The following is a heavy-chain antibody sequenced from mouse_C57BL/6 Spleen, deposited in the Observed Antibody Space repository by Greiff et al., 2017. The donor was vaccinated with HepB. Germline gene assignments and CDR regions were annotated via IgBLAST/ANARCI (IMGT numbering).Heavy chain of an antibody. CDR1: GYSFTGYY. CDR3: ARKWLLRYFDV. D-gene: IGHD2-3*01. CDR2: INPSTGGT. V-gene: IGHV1-42*01. J-gene: IGHJ1*03. Sequence: VQLKQSGPELVKPGASVKISCKASGYSFTGYYMNWVKQSPEKSLEWIGEINPSTGGTTYNQKFKAKATLTVDKSSSTAYMQLKSLTSEDSAVYYCARKWLLRYFDVWGTGTTVTVSS.